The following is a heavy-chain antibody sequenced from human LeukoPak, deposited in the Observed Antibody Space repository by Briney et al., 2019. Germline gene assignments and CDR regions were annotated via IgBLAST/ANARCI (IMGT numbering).Heavy chain of an antibody. CDR3: ARGLYWFDP. CDR1: GFTFSSYG. J-gene: IGHJ5*02. Sequence: GGSLRLSCAASGFTFSSYGMSWVRQAPGKGLEWVSAISGSGGSTYYADSVKGRFTISRDNAKNTLNLQINSLRAEDTAVYYCARGLYWFDPWGQGTLVTVSS. CDR2: ISGSGGST. V-gene: IGHV3-23*01.